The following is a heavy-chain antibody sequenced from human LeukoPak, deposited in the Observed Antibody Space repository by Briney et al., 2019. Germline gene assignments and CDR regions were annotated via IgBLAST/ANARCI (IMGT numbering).Heavy chain of an antibody. J-gene: IGHJ4*02. V-gene: IGHV1-69*05. CDR3: ARGPAWFGEFTIDY. CDR1: GGTFSSYA. Sequence: SVKVSCKASGGTFSSYAISWVRQAPGQGLEWMGGIIPIFGTANYAQKFQGRVTITTDESASTAYMELSSLRSEDTAVYYCARGPAWFGEFTIDYWGQGTLVTVSS. D-gene: IGHD3-10*01. CDR2: IIPIFGTA.